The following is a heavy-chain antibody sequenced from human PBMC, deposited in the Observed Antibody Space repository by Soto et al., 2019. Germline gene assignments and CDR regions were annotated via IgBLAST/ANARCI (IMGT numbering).Heavy chain of an antibody. CDR3: ARDGAGTPLPDYYYGMYV. J-gene: IGHJ6*02. CDR2: IYYSGST. D-gene: IGHD3-10*01. Sequence: QVQLQESGPGLVKPSQNLYLTCTVSGGSISSGGYYWSWIRQHPRKGLEWIGYIYYSGSTYYNQSLKCRVTISVDTSKNQFALKLSSVTAADTAVYYCARDGAGTPLPDYYYGMYVWGQGTTVTVSS. CDR1: GGSISSGGYY. V-gene: IGHV4-31*03.